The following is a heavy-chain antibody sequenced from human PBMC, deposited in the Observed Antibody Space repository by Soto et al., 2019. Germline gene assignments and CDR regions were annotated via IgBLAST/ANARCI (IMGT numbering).Heavy chain of an antibody. CDR3: ARVHKRPGSYYGMDV. J-gene: IGHJ6*01. V-gene: IGHV3-30-3*01. CDR1: GFTFSSYA. CDR2: ISYDGSNK. Sequence: QVQLVESGGGVVQPGRSLRLSCAASGFTFSSYAMHWVRQAPGKGLEWVAVISYDGSNKYYADSVKGRFTISRDNSKNTLYLQMNSLRAEDTAVYYCARVHKRPGSYYGMDVW. D-gene: IGHD2-15*01.